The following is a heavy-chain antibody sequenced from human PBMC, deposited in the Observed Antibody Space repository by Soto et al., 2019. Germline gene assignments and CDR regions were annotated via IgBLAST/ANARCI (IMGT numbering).Heavy chain of an antibody. Sequence: QVQLVQSGAEVKKPGSSVNVSCKASGGTFSSYAISWVRQAPGQELEWMGGIIPISGTANYAQKFQGRVTITADESTSTANMELSSLRSEDTAVYYCARSQGSSTSLEIYHYYYYGMDVWGQGTTVTVSS. CDR3: ARSQGSSTSLEIYHYYYYGMDV. J-gene: IGHJ6*02. D-gene: IGHD2-2*01. CDR2: IIPISGTA. CDR1: GGTFSSYA. V-gene: IGHV1-69*01.